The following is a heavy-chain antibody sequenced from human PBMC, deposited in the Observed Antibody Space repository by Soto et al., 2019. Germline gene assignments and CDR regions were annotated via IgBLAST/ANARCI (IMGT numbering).Heavy chain of an antibody. Sequence: PSETLSLTCTVSGGSISSYYWSWIRQPPGKGLEWIGYIYYSGSTKYNPSLKSRVTISVDTSKNQFSLKLNSVTAADTAVYYCARDLWGYCGTDCYPLDVWGQGTTVTVSS. V-gene: IGHV4-59*01. CDR3: ARDLWGYCGTDCYPLDV. CDR2: IYYSGST. D-gene: IGHD2-21*02. CDR1: GGSISSYY. J-gene: IGHJ6*02.